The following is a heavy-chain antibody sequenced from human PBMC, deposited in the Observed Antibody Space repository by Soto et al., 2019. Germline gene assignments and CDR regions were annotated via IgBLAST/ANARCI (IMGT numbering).Heavy chain of an antibody. CDR2: IWYDGSNK. V-gene: IGHV3-33*01. CDR1: GFTFSSYG. D-gene: IGHD3-9*01. CDR3: ARDPPRYFDWSLQYYFDY. Sequence: GGSLRLSCAASGFTFSSYGMHWVRQAPGKGLEWVAVIWYDGSNKYYADSVKGRFTISRDNSKNTLYLQMNSLRAEDTAVYYCARDPPRYFDWSLQYYFDYWGQGTLVTV. J-gene: IGHJ4*02.